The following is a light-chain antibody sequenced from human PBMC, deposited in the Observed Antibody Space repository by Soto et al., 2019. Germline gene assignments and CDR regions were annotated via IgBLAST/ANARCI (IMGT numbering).Light chain of an antibody. CDR3: HQYESSLWT. CDR2: GAS. CDR1: QSVTSN. Sequence: IVMTQSPATLSVSPGDRATLSCRASQSVTSNLAWYQQKPGQAPRLLIYGASSRATGIPDRFSGSGSGTDFTLTISRLEPEDFAVYYCHQYESSLWTFGQGTKVDIK. J-gene: IGKJ1*01. V-gene: IGKV3-20*01.